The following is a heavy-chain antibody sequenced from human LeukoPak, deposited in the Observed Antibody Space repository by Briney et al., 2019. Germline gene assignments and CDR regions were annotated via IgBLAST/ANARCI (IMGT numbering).Heavy chain of an antibody. Sequence: GASVKVSCKAPGYTFTSYAMNWVRQAPGQGLEWMGWINPNTGNPTYAQGFTGRFVFSLDTSVSTTYLQISSLKAEDTAVYYCARAYQRLGGLSFPDQWGQGTLVSVSS. J-gene: IGHJ5*02. V-gene: IGHV7-4-1*02. CDR2: INPNTGNP. CDR1: GYTFTSYA. CDR3: ARAYQRLGGLSFPDQ. D-gene: IGHD3-16*02.